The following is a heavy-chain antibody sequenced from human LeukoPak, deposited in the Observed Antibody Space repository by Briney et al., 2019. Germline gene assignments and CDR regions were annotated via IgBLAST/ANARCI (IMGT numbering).Heavy chain of an antibody. CDR2: ISYDSINT. D-gene: IGHD3-22*01. J-gene: IGHJ4*02. CDR1: GFTFNIHG. CDR3: ARDTSSGYSYYFDY. Sequence: PGGSLRLSCVVSGFTFNIHGMHWVRQAPGKGLEWVATISYDSINTFYGDSVQGRFTISRDNSKNTLYLHMNSLRVEDTAVYYCARDTSSGYSYYFDYWGQGTLVTVSS. V-gene: IGHV3-30*03.